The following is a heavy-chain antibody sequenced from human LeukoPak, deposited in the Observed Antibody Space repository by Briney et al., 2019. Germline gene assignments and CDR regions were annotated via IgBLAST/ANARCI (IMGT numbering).Heavy chain of an antibody. V-gene: IGHV4-30-4*08. CDR2: IYYSGRT. D-gene: IGHD3-10*01. CDR1: GGTISSDDYY. CDR3: ARGYGAYQRFRGVIEYYFDY. Sequence: SETLSLTCTVSGGTISSDDYYWSWLPQPPGKDLVWIGNIYYSGRTYYNPSLKSRVTISVATYKNQFFLKLSSVTAADTDVYYCARGYGAYQRFRGVIEYYFDYCGQGTLVTVSS. J-gene: IGHJ4*02.